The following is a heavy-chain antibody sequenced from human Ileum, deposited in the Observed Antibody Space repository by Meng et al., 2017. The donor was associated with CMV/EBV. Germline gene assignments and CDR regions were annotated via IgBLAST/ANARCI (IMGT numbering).Heavy chain of an antibody. V-gene: IGHV3-11*01. CDR3: ARGGSHYYDDRVEYFQH. J-gene: IGHJ1*01. Sequence: GGSLRLSCAASGFTFSDYYMNWIRQAPGKGLEWVSYISNSGDMMYYTGSVKGRFTVSRDNAKDSLYLQMTSLRAEDTAVYYCARGGSHYYDDRVEYFQHWGQGTLVTGAS. D-gene: IGHD3-22*01. CDR2: ISNSGDMM. CDR1: GFTFSDYY.